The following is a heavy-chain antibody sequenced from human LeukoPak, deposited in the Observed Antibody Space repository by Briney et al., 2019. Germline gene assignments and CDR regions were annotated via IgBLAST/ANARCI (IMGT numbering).Heavy chain of an antibody. V-gene: IGHV4-39*07. D-gene: IGHD3-16*02. CDR1: GGSISSSSYY. J-gene: IGHJ4*02. Sequence: SETLSLSCTVSGGSISSSSYYWGWIRQPPGRGLEWIGSIYYSGSTNYNPSLKSRVTISVDTSKNQFSLKLSSVTAADTAVYYCARGTSDYVWGSYRYWGQGTLVTVSS. CDR3: ARGTSDYVWGSYRY. CDR2: IYYSGST.